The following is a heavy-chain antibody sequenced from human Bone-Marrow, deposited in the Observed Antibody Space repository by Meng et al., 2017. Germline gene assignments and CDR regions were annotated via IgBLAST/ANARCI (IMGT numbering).Heavy chain of an antibody. CDR3: VRDFGGESDS. J-gene: IGHJ5*01. V-gene: IGHV3-74*01. CDR1: GFTLRNYW. D-gene: IGHD3-10*01. CDR2: LNPQETVI. Sequence: EIQLVESGGDLVQPGGSLRLSCAASGFTLRNYWMHWVRQAPGKGLVWVSRLNPQETVISHAGSVMGRFLISRDIAKNTLYLHMNSLRPEDTAIYYCVRDFGGESDSWGQGILVTVSS.